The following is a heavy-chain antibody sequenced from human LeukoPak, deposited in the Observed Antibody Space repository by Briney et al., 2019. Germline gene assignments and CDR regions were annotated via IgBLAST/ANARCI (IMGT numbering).Heavy chain of an antibody. Sequence: GGSLRLSCAASGFTYSNFWMSGVREAPGKGLECVANIKQGGSERYCVDSVKGRFTISRDNAKNSLYLQMSSLRAEDTAVYYCARDRYSGTYLGASDIWGQGTMVTVSS. CDR3: ARDRYSGTYLGASDI. V-gene: IGHV3-7*01. CDR2: IKQGGSER. J-gene: IGHJ3*02. D-gene: IGHD1-26*01. CDR1: GFTYSNFW.